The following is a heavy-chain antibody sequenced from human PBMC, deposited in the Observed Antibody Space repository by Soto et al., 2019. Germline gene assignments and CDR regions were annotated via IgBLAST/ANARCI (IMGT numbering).Heavy chain of an antibody. Sequence: EVQLLESGGGLVQPGGSLRLSCAASGFTFSSYAMSWVRQAPGKGLEWVSAISGRGGSTYYADSVKGRFTISRDNSKNTLYLQMNSLRAEDTAVYYCAKDYYDSSGYYYWAGYYYGMDVWGQGTTVTVSS. CDR2: ISGRGGST. J-gene: IGHJ6*02. D-gene: IGHD3-22*01. V-gene: IGHV3-23*01. CDR1: GFTFSSYA. CDR3: AKDYYDSSGYYYWAGYYYGMDV.